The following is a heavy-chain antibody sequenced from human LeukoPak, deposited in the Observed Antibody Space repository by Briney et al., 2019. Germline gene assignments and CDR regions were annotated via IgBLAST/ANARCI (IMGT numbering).Heavy chain of an antibody. J-gene: IGHJ4*02. CDR3: ASSSSGWYYFDY. CDR1: GFTVSSNY. Sequence: GGSLRLSCAASGFTVSSNYMSWVRQAPGKGLEWVSVIYSGGSTYYADSVKGRFTISRDNSKNTLYPQMNSLRAEDTAVYYCASSSSGWYYFDYWGQGTLVTVSS. V-gene: IGHV3-66*01. CDR2: IYSGGST. D-gene: IGHD6-19*01.